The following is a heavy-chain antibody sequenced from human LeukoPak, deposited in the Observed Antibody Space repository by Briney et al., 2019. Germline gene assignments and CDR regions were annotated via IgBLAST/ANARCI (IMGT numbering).Heavy chain of an antibody. D-gene: IGHD5-18*01. J-gene: IGHJ4*02. CDR3: ARDSRGYSYGYEGFFDY. CDR2: MSYDGKDE. V-gene: IGHV3-30*04. Sequence: GGSLRLSCSVSGFTSRHFTMHWVRQTPGKGLEWVAVMSYDGKDEKYADSVKGRFTISRDDSQDTLYLQMSTLRPEDTAIYYCARDSRGYSYGYEGFFDYWGQGTPVTVSS. CDR1: GFTSRHFT.